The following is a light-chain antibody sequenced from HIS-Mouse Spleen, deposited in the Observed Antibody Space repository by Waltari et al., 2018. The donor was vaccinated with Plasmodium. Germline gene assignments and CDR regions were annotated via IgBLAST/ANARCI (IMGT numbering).Light chain of an antibody. Sequence: QSVLTQPPSVSAAHGQQVTISCSGNRHNTGNHYLTWYQQPPGTAPKLLIYDNNKRPSGIPDRFSSSKSGTSATLGITGLQTGDEADYYCGTWDSSLSAVVFGGGTKLTVL. CDR2: DNN. V-gene: IGLV1-51*01. CDR1: RHNTGNHY. CDR3: GTWDSSLSAVV. J-gene: IGLJ2*01.